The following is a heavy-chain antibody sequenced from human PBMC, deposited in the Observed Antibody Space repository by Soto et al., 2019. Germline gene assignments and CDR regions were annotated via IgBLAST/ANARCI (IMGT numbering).Heavy chain of an antibody. D-gene: IGHD5-12*01. V-gene: IGHV1-69*12. CDR2: IIPIFGTV. J-gene: IGHJ2*01. CDR1: GGTFSNYP. Sequence: QVQLVQSGAEVKKPGSSVKVSCKASGGTFSNYPVSWVRQAPGQGLEWMGGIIPIFGTVNYAQKFQGRLTITADESPSTAYMELSSLRSEDTAVYYCARGNHRWLQLWYFDLWGXGTXVTVSS. CDR3: ARGNHRWLQLWYFDL.